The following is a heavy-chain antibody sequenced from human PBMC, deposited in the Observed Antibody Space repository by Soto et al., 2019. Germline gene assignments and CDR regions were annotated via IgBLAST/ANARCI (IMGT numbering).Heavy chain of an antibody. CDR2: ISSSSSYI. D-gene: IGHD1-26*01. V-gene: IGHV3-21*04. J-gene: IGHJ4*02. CDR1: GFTFSSYS. Sequence: GGSLRLSCAASGFTFSSYSMNWVRQAPGKGLEWVSSISSSSSYIYYADSVKGRFTISRHNSKNTLYLQMNSLRAEDTAVYYCASGSRGWYSLDYWGQGTLVTVSS. CDR3: ASGSRGWYSLDY.